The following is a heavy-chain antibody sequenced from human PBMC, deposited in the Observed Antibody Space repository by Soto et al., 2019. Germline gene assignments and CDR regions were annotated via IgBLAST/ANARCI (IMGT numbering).Heavy chain of an antibody. V-gene: IGHV3-21*01. Sequence: LRLSCAASGFTFSSYSMNWVRQAPGKGLEWVSSIGSSSSYIYSADSVKGRFTISRDNAKNSLYLQMNSPRAEDTAVYYCAREDYSNFDYWGQGTLVTVSS. J-gene: IGHJ4*02. CDR3: AREDYSNFDY. CDR1: GFTFSSYS. CDR2: IGSSSSYI. D-gene: IGHD4-4*01.